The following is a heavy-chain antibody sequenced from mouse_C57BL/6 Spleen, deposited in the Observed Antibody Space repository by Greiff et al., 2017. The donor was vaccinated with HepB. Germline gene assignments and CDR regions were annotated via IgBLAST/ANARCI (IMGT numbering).Heavy chain of an antibody. J-gene: IGHJ3*01. Sequence: QVQLQQPGAELVKPGASVKLSCKASGYTFTSYWMHWVKQRPGQGLEWIGMIHPNSGSTNYNEKFKSKATLTVDKSSSTAYMQLSSLTSEDSAVYYCARAVVATDPFAYWGQGTLVTVSA. CDR1: GYTFTSYW. V-gene: IGHV1-64*01. D-gene: IGHD1-1*01. CDR2: IHPNSGST. CDR3: ARAVVATDPFAY.